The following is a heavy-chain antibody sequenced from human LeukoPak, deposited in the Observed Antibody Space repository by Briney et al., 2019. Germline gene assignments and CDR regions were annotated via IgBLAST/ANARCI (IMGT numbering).Heavy chain of an antibody. CDR3: GRGKGVGATDLDY. CDR2: INHSGST. Sequence: SETLSLTCAVYGGSFSGYYWSWIRQPPGKGLEWIGEINHSGSTSYNPSLKSRVTISVDTSKNQFSLKLSSVTAADTAVYYCGRGKGVGATDLDYWGQGTLGTVSS. D-gene: IGHD1-26*01. CDR1: GGSFSGYY. V-gene: IGHV4-34*01. J-gene: IGHJ4*02.